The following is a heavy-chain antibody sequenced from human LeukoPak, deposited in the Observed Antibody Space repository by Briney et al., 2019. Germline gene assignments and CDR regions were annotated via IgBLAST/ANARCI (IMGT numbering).Heavy chain of an antibody. CDR1: GGPFSGYY. V-gene: IGHV4-34*01. CDR2: IDHSGRT. Sequence: PSETLSLTCAVYGGPFSGYYWSWIRQPPGKGLEWIGEIDHSGRTNSNASLKSRVTISVDMSKNQFSLRLSSVTAADTAVYYCARKSIVTAGRKPYDVWDQGTLVTVSP. D-gene: IGHD6-13*01. J-gene: IGHJ4*02. CDR3: ARKSIVTAGRKPYDV.